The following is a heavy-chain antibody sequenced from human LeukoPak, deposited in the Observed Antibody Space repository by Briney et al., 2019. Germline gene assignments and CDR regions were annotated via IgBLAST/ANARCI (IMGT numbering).Heavy chain of an antibody. CDR3: ARDFLIIGDYWSYYNGMDV. V-gene: IGHV3-53*01. D-gene: IGHD4-17*01. J-gene: IGHJ6*02. CDR2: IYSGGST. Sequence: QAGGSLRLSCAASGFTVSSNYMSWVRQAPGKGLEWVSVIYSGGSTYYADSVKGRFTISRDNSKNTLYLQMNSLRAEDTAVYYCARDFLIIGDYWSYYNGMDVWGQGTTVTVSS. CDR1: GFTVSSNY.